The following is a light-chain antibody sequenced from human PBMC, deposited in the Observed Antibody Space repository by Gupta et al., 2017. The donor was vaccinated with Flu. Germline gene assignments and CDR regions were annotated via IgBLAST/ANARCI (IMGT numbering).Light chain of an antibody. Sequence: SALTQPASVSGSPGQSITISCTGSTSDIGAYNYVSWYQQHPGKAPKRIISDVRYRPSGVAIRFSGSKSGITDSLTISGPQAEDEADDYYRADTTSEMRLFGGGTKLTVL. CDR1: TSDIGAYNY. V-gene: IGLV2-14*01. CDR3: RADTTSEMRL. J-gene: IGLJ3*02. CDR2: DVR.